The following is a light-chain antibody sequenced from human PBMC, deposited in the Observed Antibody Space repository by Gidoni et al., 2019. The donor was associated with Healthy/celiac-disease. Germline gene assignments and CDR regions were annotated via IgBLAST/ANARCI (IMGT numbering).Light chain of an antibody. J-gene: IGLJ3*02. CDR1: ALPKQY. CDR3: QSADSSGTYPYWV. V-gene: IGLV3-25*03. Sequence: SYELTQPPSVSVSPGQTARITCSGDALPKQYAYWYQQKPGQAPVLVIYKDSERPSGIPARFSGSSSGTTVTLTISGVQAEDEADYYCQSADSSGTYPYWVFGGGTKLTVL. CDR2: KDS.